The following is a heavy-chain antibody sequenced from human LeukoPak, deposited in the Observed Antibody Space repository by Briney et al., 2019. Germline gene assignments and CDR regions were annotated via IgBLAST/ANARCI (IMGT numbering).Heavy chain of an antibody. CDR3: ARAVVVTAGSYYYYYYMDV. V-gene: IGHV4-34*01. Sequence: PSETLSLTCAVYGGSFSGYYWSWIRQPPGKGLEWIGEINHSGSTNYNPSLKSRVTISVDTSKNQFSLKLSSVTAADTAVYYCARAVVVTAGSYYYYYYMDVWAKGPRSPSP. J-gene: IGHJ6*03. D-gene: IGHD2-21*02. CDR2: INHSGST. CDR1: GGSFSGYY.